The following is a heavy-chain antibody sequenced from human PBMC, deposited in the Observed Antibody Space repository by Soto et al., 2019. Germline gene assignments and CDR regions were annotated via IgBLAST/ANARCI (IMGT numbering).Heavy chain of an antibody. CDR2: ISYDGRSE. V-gene: IGHV3-30*18. Sequence: QVQLAESGGGVVQPGGSLRLSCAASGLTFSNYGMHWVRQAPGKGLEWVAHISYDGRSEHYVDSVKGRFTISRDNSKKTVSLQVNSLRPEDTAVYYCAKDTFYYDSSGYYIFDYWGQGTLVTVSS. CDR3: AKDTFYYDSSGYYIFDY. J-gene: IGHJ4*02. D-gene: IGHD3-22*01. CDR1: GLTFSNYG.